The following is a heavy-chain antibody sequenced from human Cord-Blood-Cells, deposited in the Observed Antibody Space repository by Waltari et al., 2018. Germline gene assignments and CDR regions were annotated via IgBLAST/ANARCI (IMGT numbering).Heavy chain of an antibody. D-gene: IGHD3-3*01. CDR3: AKTPDDFWSGYYFDY. J-gene: IGHJ4*02. Sequence: EVQLLESGGGLVQPGGSLRLSWPASGFTFSSYAMSWVRQAPGKGLEWVSAISGSGGSTYYADSVKGRFTISRDNSKNTLYLQMNSLRAEDTAVYYCAKTPDDFWSGYYFDYWGQGTLVTVSS. CDR1: GFTFSSYA. CDR2: ISGSGGST. V-gene: IGHV3-23*01.